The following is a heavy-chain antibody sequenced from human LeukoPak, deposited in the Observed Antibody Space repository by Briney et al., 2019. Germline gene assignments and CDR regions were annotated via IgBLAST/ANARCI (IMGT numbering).Heavy chain of an antibody. CDR2: IRYDGLDK. V-gene: IGHV3-30*02. J-gene: IGHJ4*02. CDR3: VKDPLGGSRFDY. CDR1: GFTFSSYG. D-gene: IGHD3-16*01. Sequence: GGSLRLSCAASGFTFSSYGMHWVRQAPGKGLEWVVFIRYDGLDKYYADSVKGRFTISRDNSKNTLYLQMNSLRREDTAVYYCVKDPLGGSRFDYWGQGTPVTVPS.